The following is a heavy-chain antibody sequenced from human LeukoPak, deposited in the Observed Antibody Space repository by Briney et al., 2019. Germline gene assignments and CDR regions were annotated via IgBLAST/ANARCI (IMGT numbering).Heavy chain of an antibody. J-gene: IGHJ4*02. CDR1: GFTFSSYA. CDR2: IKQDGRER. CDR3: ARKGELERRRSWDC. Sequence: PGGSLRLSCAASGFTFSSYAMSWVRQAPGKGLEWVANIKQDGRERYYVDSVKGRFTISRDNAKNSLYLQMSSLRAEDTAVYYCARKGELERRRSWDCWGQGTLVTVSS. D-gene: IGHD1-1*01. V-gene: IGHV3-7*03.